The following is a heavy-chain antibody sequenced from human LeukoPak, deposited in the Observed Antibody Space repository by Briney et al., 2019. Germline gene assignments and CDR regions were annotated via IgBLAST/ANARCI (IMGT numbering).Heavy chain of an antibody. V-gene: IGHV1-8*02. D-gene: IGHD2-15*01. J-gene: IGHJ6*02. Sequence: ASVKVSCKASGGTFSSYAISWVRQAPGQGLEWMGWMNPNSGNTGYAQKFQGRVTMTRNTSISTAYMELSSLRSEDTAVYYCARGRVVVAASGSPDYYYYYGMDVWGQGTTVTVSS. CDR1: GGTFSSYA. CDR3: ARGRVVVAASGSPDYYYYYGMDV. CDR2: MNPNSGNT.